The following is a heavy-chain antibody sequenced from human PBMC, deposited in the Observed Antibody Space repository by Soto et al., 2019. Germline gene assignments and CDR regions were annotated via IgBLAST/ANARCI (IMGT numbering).Heavy chain of an antibody. Sequence: PGGSLRLCCAVSGFSLNNYWMHWVRQRPGKGLVWVARIYRDGTTSYADSVKGRFTISRDNAKNTVSLQMNSLKDEDTAVYYCMRGNTGYGNFDYWGQGTLVTVSS. D-gene: IGHD5-12*01. CDR2: IYRDGTT. J-gene: IGHJ4*02. CDR1: GFSLNNYW. CDR3: MRGNTGYGNFDY. V-gene: IGHV3-74*01.